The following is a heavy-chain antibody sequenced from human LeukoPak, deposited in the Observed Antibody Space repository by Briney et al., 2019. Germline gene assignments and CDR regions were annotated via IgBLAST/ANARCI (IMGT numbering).Heavy chain of an antibody. CDR3: ARNQQLSEGVNNWFDP. CDR2: INPSGST. D-gene: IGHD6-13*01. J-gene: IGHJ5*02. Sequence: SETPSLTCAVYDGSFSGYYWSWIRQPPGKGLEWIGEINPSGSTNYNPSLKSRVTISVDTSKNQFSLKLSSVTAADTAVYYCARNQQLSEGVNNWFDPWGQGTLVTVSS. CDR1: DGSFSGYY. V-gene: IGHV4-34*01.